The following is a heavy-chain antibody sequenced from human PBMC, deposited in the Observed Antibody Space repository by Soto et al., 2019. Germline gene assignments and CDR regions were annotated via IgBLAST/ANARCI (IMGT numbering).Heavy chain of an antibody. V-gene: IGHV3-30*18. Sequence: LRLSCAASGFTFSSYGMHWVRQAPGKGLEWVAVISYDGSNKYYADSVKGRFTISRDNSKNTLYLQMNSLRAEDTAVYYCAKGHDFWSGSGGMDVWGQGTTVTVS. CDR2: ISYDGSNK. D-gene: IGHD3-3*01. CDR3: AKGHDFWSGSGGMDV. CDR1: GFTFSSYG. J-gene: IGHJ6*02.